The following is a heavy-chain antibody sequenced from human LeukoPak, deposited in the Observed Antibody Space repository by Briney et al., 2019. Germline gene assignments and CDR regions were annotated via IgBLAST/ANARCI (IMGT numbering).Heavy chain of an antibody. D-gene: IGHD6-6*01. Sequence: SVKVSCKASGGTFSSYAISWVRQAPGQGLEWMGGIIPIFGTANYAQKFQGRVTITTDESTSTAYMELSSLRSEDTAVYCCARGVGSEYSSSCFGRSWFDPWGQGTLVTVSS. CDR3: ARGVGSEYSSSCFGRSWFDP. V-gene: IGHV1-69*05. CDR1: GGTFSSYA. J-gene: IGHJ5*02. CDR2: IIPIFGTA.